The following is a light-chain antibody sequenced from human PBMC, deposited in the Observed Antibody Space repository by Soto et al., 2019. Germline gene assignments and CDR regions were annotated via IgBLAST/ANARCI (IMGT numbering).Light chain of an antibody. V-gene: IGKV3-20*01. CDR1: RSVSSNY. Sequence: EIVLTQSPGTLSLSPGETATLSCRASRSVSSNYLAWYQQRPGQAPSLLIYATSSRATGIPDRFSGSGSGTDFSLTISRLEPEDFAVYYCQQYGSSPITFGQGTRLEIK. J-gene: IGKJ5*01. CDR3: QQYGSSPIT. CDR2: ATS.